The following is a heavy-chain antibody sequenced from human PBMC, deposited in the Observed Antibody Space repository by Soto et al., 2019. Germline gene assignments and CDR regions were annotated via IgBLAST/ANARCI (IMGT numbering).Heavy chain of an antibody. J-gene: IGHJ3*02. CDR2: IIPIFGTA. D-gene: IGHD4-17*01. Sequence: QVQLVQSGAEVKKPGSSVKVSCKASGGTFSSYAISWVRQAPGQGLEWMGGIIPIFGTANYAQKFQGRVTINEDKSTRKAYMELSSLRSEDTAVYYCARYQTTVNISGAFDIWGQGTMVTVSS. CDR1: GGTFSSYA. CDR3: ARYQTTVNISGAFDI. V-gene: IGHV1-69*06.